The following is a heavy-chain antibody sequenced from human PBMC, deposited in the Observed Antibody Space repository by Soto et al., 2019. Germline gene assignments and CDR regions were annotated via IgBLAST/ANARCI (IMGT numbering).Heavy chain of an antibody. CDR3: ARDQESITDRILQY. CDR2: ISAYNGNT. Sequence: ASVKVSCKASGDTFSSFGFSWVRQAPGQGLEWLGWISAYNGNTHYAQKVRDRVTLITDTSTNTAYMELRSLTSDDTAVYYCARDQESITDRILQYWGQGTRVTVSS. J-gene: IGHJ4*02. V-gene: IGHV1-18*01. CDR1: GDTFSSFG. D-gene: IGHD3-10*01.